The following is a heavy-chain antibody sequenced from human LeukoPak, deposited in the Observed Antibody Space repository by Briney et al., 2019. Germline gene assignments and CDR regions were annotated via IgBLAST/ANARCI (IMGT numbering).Heavy chain of an antibody. CDR1: GGSISSGSYY. D-gene: IGHD6-13*01. CDR2: IYTSGST. CDR3: ARGPHSVIAAAGTYYMDV. Sequence: SSQTLSLTCTVSGGSISSGSYYWSWIRQPAEKTLEWIGRIYTSGSTNYNPSLKSRVTISVDTSKNQFSLKLSSVTAADTAVYYCARGPHSVIAAAGTYYMDVWGKGTTVTISS. V-gene: IGHV4-61*02. J-gene: IGHJ6*03.